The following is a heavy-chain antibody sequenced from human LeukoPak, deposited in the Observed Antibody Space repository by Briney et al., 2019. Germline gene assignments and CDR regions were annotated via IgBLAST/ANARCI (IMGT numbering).Heavy chain of an antibody. V-gene: IGHV3-23*01. D-gene: IGHD6-13*01. CDR2: ISGSGGST. CDR3: AKDPLLYSSSPGYFDY. J-gene: IGHJ4*02. Sequence: PGGSLRLSCAASGLTFSSYAMSWVRQAPGKGLEWVSAISGSGGSTYYADSVKGRFTSSRDNSKNTLYLQMNSLRAEDTAVYYCAKDPLLYSSSPGYFDYGGQGTLVTVSS. CDR1: GLTFSSYA.